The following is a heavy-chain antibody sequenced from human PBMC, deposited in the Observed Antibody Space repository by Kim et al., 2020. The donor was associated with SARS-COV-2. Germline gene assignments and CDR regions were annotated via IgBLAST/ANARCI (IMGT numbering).Heavy chain of an antibody. V-gene: IGHV3-9*01. J-gene: IGHJ2*01. CDR2: ISWNSGSI. CDR1: GFTFDDYA. Sequence: GGSLRLSCAASGFTFDDYAMHWVRQAPGKGLEWVSGISWNSGSIGYADSVKGRFTISRDNAKNSLYLQMNSLRAEDTALYYCAKDIAHSSGFPVWYFDLWGRGTLFTVSS. D-gene: IGHD6-19*01. CDR3: AKDIAHSSGFPVWYFDL.